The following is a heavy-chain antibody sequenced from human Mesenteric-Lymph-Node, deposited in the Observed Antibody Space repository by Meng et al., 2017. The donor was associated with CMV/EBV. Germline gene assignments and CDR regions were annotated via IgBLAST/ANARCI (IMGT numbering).Heavy chain of an antibody. CDR3: ARDARYCGGDCYSNLDY. CDR1: GYTFTSYD. Sequence: ASVKVSCKASGYTFTSYDINWVRQATGQGLEWMGWMNPNSGNTGYAQKLQGRVTMTTDTSTSTAYMELRSLRSDDTAVYYCARDARYCGGDCYSNLDYWGQGTLVTVSS. D-gene: IGHD2-21*01. V-gene: IGHV1-8*01. CDR2: MNPNSGNT. J-gene: IGHJ4*02.